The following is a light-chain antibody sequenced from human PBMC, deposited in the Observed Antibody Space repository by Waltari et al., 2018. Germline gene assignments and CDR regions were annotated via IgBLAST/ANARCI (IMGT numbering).Light chain of an antibody. CDR3: QSYDSSLSLI. J-gene: IGLJ2*01. Sequence: QSVLTQPPSVSGAQGQRVTISCTGSSSDIGAGYDVHWYQQLPGTAPKLLIYGNSHRPSGVPDRFSASKSGPSASLDIAGLQAEDEADYYCQSYDSSLSLIFCGGTRLTVL. CDR2: GNS. V-gene: IGLV1-40*01. CDR1: SSDIGAGYD.